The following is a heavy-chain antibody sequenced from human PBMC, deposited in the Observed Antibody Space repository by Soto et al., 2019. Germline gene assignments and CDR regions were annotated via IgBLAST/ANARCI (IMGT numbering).Heavy chain of an antibody. CDR1: GFTFSSYS. D-gene: IGHD4-4*01. Sequence: EVQLVESGGGLVQPGGSLRLSCSASGFTFSSYSMNWVRQAPGKELEWLSYISGSGNTMYYADSVKGRFTIARDNAQKSLYLQLNYLRDDDTAMYYCARDPKSGNQKLYFDYWGQGTLVTVSS. CDR2: ISGSGNTM. CDR3: ARDPKSGNQKLYFDY. J-gene: IGHJ4*02. V-gene: IGHV3-48*02.